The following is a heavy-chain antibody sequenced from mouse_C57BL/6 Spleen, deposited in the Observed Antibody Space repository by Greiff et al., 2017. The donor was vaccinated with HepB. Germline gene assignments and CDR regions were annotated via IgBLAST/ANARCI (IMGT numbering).Heavy chain of an antibody. D-gene: IGHD3-3*01. V-gene: IGHV6-3*01. Sequence: EVKVVESGGGLVQPGGSMKLSCVASGFTFSNYWMNWVRQSPEKGLEWVTQIRLKSDNYATHYAESVKGRFTISRDDSKSSVYLQMNNLSAEDTGIYYCTGGGRDYWGQGTTLTVSS. J-gene: IGHJ2*01. CDR2: IRLKSDNYAT. CDR3: TGGGRDY. CDR1: GFTFSNYW.